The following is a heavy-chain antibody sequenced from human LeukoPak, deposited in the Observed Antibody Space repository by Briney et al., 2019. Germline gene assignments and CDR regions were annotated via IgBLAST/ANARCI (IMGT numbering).Heavy chain of an antibody. CDR1: GYTLTELS. J-gene: IGHJ3*02. Sequence: ASVKVSCKVSGYTLTELSMHWVRQAPGKGLEWMGGFDPEDGETIYAQKFQGRVTMTEDTSTDTAYMELSSLRSEDTAVYYCATENTMTRDFDIWGQGTMVTVSS. CDR2: FDPEDGET. CDR3: ATENTMTRDFDI. V-gene: IGHV1-24*01. D-gene: IGHD3-22*01.